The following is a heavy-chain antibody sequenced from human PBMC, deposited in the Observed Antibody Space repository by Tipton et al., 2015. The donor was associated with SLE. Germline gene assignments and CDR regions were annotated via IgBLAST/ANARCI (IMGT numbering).Heavy chain of an antibody. Sequence: TLSLTCTVSGGSISSYYWSWIRQPPGKGLEWIGEINHSGSTNYNPSLKSRVTISVDTSKNQFSLKLSSVTAADTAVYYCARVGGGNSELDYWGQGTLVTVSS. D-gene: IGHD4-23*01. V-gene: IGHV4-34*01. CDR2: INHSGST. CDR3: ARVGGGNSELDY. J-gene: IGHJ4*02. CDR1: GGSISSYY.